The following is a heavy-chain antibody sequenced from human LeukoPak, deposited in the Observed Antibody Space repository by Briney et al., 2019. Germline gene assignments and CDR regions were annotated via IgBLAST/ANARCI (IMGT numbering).Heavy chain of an antibody. Sequence: GGSLRLSCAASGFTFRTSWMHWVRQAPGKGLVWVSLIKNDGITTTYADSVKGRFTISRDDAMNTVFLQMNSLRAEDTAVYYCVRDVGYSAYDWGQGTLVTVSS. V-gene: IGHV3-74*01. J-gene: IGHJ4*02. CDR3: VRDVGYSAYD. D-gene: IGHD5-12*01. CDR1: GFTFRTSW. CDR2: IKNDGITT.